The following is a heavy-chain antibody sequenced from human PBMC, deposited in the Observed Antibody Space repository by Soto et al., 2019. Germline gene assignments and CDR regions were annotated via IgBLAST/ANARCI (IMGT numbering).Heavy chain of an antibody. D-gene: IGHD2-15*01. CDR2: ISPSGTT. Sequence: SETLSLTCSLYSGSLSGYYWSWIRQPPGKGLEWIGEISPSGTTNYSPSLKSRVSISVDTSKNQFSLNLTSLTAADTAVYYCARQDRVVVEGRWFDPWGQGTLVTSPQ. V-gene: IGHV4-34*01. CDR3: ARQDRVVVEGRWFDP. CDR1: SGSLSGYY. J-gene: IGHJ5*02.